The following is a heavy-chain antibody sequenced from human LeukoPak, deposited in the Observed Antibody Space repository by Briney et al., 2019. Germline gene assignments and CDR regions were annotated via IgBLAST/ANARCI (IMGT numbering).Heavy chain of an antibody. Sequence: GGSLRLSCAASGFTFSDYWMYWVRQAPGKGLVWVSRISNDGSTTTYADFVKGRFTISRDNAKTTLFLQMKSLIAQDTAVYYCTRTAITGTTSFDYWGQGTLVTVSS. D-gene: IGHD1-20*01. CDR3: TRTAITGTTSFDY. V-gene: IGHV3-74*01. J-gene: IGHJ4*02. CDR1: GFTFSDYW. CDR2: ISNDGSTT.